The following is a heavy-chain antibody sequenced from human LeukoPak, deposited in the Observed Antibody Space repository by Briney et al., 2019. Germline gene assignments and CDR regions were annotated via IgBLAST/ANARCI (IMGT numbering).Heavy chain of an antibody. CDR3: ARDHFWSSTSCSATGAFDI. CDR1: GFTFSIYG. V-gene: IGHV3-30*03. D-gene: IGHD2-2*01. Sequence: GGSLRLSCAASGFTFSIYGMHWVRQAPGKGLEWVAVISYDGSNEYYADSVKGLFTISRDNLKNTLYLQMNSLRPEHAAVYYCARDHFWSSTSCSATGAFDIWGQETMVTVSS. J-gene: IGHJ3*02. CDR2: ISYDGSNE.